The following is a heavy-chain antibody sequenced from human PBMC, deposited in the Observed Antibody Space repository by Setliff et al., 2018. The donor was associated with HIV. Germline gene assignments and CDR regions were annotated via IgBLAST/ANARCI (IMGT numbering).Heavy chain of an antibody. J-gene: IGHJ4*02. Sequence: GGSLRLSCLVSGFTVSTYSLNWARQAPGKRPEYVAALSRGGDNTKYADSVKGRFIISRDTSKNTLYLQMSSLRPDDTAIYYCVKPYTGYYYDGSVYDDFWGQGTLVTVS. CDR3: VKPYTGYYYDGSVYDDF. D-gene: IGHD3-22*01. CDR1: GFTVSTYS. CDR2: LSRGGDNT. V-gene: IGHV3-64D*09.